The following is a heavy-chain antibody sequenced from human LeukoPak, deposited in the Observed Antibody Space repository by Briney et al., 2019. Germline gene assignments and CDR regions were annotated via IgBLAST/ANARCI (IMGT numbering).Heavy chain of an antibody. CDR1: GGSISSSSYY. J-gene: IGHJ6*02. Sequence: PSETLSLTCTVSGGSISSSSYYWGWIRQPPGKGLEWIGSIYYSGSTYYNPSLKSRVTISVDTSKNQFSLKLSSVTAADTAVYYCARLRISTIFGVVTSYYYYYGMDVWGQGTTVTVSS. D-gene: IGHD3-3*01. V-gene: IGHV4-39*01. CDR3: ARLRISTIFGVVTSYYYYYGMDV. CDR2: IYYSGST.